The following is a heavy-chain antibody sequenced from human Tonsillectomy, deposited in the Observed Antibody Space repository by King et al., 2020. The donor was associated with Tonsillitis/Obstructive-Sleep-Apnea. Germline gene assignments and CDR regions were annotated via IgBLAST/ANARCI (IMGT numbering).Heavy chain of an antibody. CDR2: IDWDDDK. J-gene: IGHJ6*03. Sequence: TLKESGPALVKPTQTLTLTCTFSGFSLSTSGMCVTWIRQPPGKALECLARIDWDDDKYYSTSLKTRLTISKDTSKNQVVLTVTNMDPVDTATYYCARKGGTWSEFYMDVWGKGTTVTVSS. CDR3: ARKGGTWSEFYMDV. V-gene: IGHV2-70*11. D-gene: IGHD3-3*01. CDR1: GFSLSTSGMC.